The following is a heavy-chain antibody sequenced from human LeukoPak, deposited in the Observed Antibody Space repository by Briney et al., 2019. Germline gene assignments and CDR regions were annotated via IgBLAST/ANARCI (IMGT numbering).Heavy chain of an antibody. J-gene: IGHJ4*02. V-gene: IGHV3-21*01. CDR1: GFTFSSYA. CDR3: ARDYSSVGY. CDR2: ISGSSSYI. Sequence: GGSLRLSCAASGFTFSSYAMSWVRQAPGKGLEWVSAISGSSSYIYYADSVKGRFTISRDNAKNSLYLQMNSLRAEDTAVYYCARDYSSVGYWGQGTLVTVSS. D-gene: IGHD4-11*01.